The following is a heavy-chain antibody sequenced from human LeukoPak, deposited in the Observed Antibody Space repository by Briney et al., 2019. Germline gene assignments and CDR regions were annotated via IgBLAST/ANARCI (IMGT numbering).Heavy chain of an antibody. J-gene: IGHJ5*02. CDR3: ARGNGLENWFDP. D-gene: IGHD1-1*01. Sequence: ASVKVSCKASGYSFTDYAITWVRQAPGQGLEWMGWLSTYNGDTHHAHKVQGRVTMTRDTSTSTAYMQLGTLTSEDTAVYYCARGNGLENWFDPWGQGTLVTVSS. CDR2: LSTYNGDT. CDR1: GYSFTDYA. V-gene: IGHV1-18*01.